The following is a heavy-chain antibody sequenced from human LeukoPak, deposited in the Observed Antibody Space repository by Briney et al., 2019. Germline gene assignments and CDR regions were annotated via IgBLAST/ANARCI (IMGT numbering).Heavy chain of an antibody. D-gene: IGHD3-22*01. J-gene: IGHJ4*02. V-gene: IGHV5-51*01. Sequence: GESLKISCKGSGYSFTSYWIGWVRQMPGKGLEWMGIIYPGDSDTRYSPSFQGQVTISADESISTAYLQWSSLKASDTAMYYCARPYYYDSSGYYFGGFDYWGQGTLVTVSS. CDR2: IYPGDSDT. CDR1: GYSFTSYW. CDR3: ARPYYYDSSGYYFGGFDY.